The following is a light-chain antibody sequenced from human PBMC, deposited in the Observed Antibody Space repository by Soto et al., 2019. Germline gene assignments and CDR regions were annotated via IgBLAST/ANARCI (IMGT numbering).Light chain of an antibody. J-gene: IGKJ1*01. CDR3: QQYNVWPQT. CDR2: EGS. Sequence: EIVLTQSPATLSLSPGERATLSCRASQSVSSFLAWYQQKAGQAPRLLIYEGSNRATGIPTRFSGSGSGTDFTLTISGLEPEDFGVYYCQQYNVWPQTFGQGTKVDIK. V-gene: IGKV3-11*01. CDR1: QSVSSF.